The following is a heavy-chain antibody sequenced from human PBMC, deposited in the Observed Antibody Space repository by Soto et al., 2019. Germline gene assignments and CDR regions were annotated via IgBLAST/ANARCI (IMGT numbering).Heavy chain of an antibody. J-gene: IGHJ4*02. CDR3: ARYLSSGWYFDY. CDR2: IYTSGST. D-gene: IGHD6-19*01. Sequence: SVTLSLTCPVSGGSISSYYWSWIRQPAGKGLEWIGRIYTSGSTYYNPSLKSRVTISVDTSKNQFSLKLSSVTAADTAVYYCARYLSSGWYFDYWGQGTLVTVSS. V-gene: IGHV4-4*07. CDR1: GGSISSYY.